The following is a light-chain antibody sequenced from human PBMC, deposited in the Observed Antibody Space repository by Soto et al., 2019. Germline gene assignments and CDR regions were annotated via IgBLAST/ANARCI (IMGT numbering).Light chain of an antibody. CDR1: QRITTY. V-gene: IGKV1-39*01. J-gene: IGKJ2*01. CDR2: TSG. CDR3: QQTYSTPYT. Sequence: IQMTQSPSSLSASVGDRVTITCRASQRITTYLNWYQQKPGEAPKLLISTSGTLQRGVPSRFSGSGYGTDFTLTITALRPEDFATYFWQQTYSTPYTFGQGTKLEIK.